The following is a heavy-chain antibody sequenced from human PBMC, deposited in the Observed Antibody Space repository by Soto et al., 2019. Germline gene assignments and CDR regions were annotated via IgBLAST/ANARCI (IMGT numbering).Heavy chain of an antibody. CDR1: GYNFNSYD. V-gene: IGHV1-8*01. D-gene: IGHD6-25*01. CDR2: MNPKSGSK. Sequence: ASVKVSCTASGYNFNSYDINWVRQATGQGLEWMGWMNPKSGSKGYAQKFQDRVTMTMDTSITTSYLELNSLTYEDTAVYYCARAAASLDPWGQGTLVTVSS. J-gene: IGHJ5*02. CDR3: ARAAASLDP.